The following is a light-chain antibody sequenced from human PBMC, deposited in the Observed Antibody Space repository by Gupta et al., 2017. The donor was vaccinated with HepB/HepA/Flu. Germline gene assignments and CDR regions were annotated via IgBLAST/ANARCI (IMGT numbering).Light chain of an antibody. Sequence: DIQMTQSPSSLSASVGYRVTITCRASPGISRYLNWYQQKPGKAPKVLIYGASSLQSGVPSRFSGSGSGTDFTLTISSLQPEDFATYCCQQSDSSFTFGGGTKVEIK. CDR3: QQSDSSFT. J-gene: IGKJ4*01. CDR1: PGISRY. V-gene: IGKV1-39*01. CDR2: GAS.